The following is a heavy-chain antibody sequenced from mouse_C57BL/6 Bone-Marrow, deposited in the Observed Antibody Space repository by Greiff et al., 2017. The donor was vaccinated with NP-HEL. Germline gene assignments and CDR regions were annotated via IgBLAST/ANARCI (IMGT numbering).Heavy chain of an antibody. Sequence: QVHVKQSGAELAKPGASVKLSCKASGYTFTSYWMHWVKQRPGQGLEWIGYINPSSGYTKYNQKFKDKATVTADKSSSTAYMQLSSLTYEDSAVYYCARGRYDAMDYWGQGTSVTVSS. CDR1: GYTFTSYW. J-gene: IGHJ4*01. CDR3: ARGRYDAMDY. CDR2: INPSSGYT. V-gene: IGHV1-7*01.